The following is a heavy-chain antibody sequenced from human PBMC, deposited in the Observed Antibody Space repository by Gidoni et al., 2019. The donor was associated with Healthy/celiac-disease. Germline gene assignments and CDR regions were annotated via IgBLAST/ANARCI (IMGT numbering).Heavy chain of an antibody. CDR2: MYTSGST. CDR1: GVSISSYY. D-gene: IGHD1-26*01. Sequence: QVQLQESGPGLVKPSETLSLTCTVSGVSISSYYWSWIRHPAGKGLECIVRMYTSGSTNYTPSLKSRVTMSVYTSKTQFSLKLSSVTAADTALYYCARDASGRYASFDYWGQGTLVTVSS. J-gene: IGHJ4*02. CDR3: ARDASGRYASFDY. V-gene: IGHV4-4*07.